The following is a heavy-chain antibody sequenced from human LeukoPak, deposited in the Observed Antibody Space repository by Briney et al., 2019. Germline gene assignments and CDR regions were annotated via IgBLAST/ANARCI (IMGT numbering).Heavy chain of an antibody. CDR1: GYTFTGYY. CDR2: MNPKSGNT. Sequence: ASVKVSCKASGYTFTGYYMHWVRQATGQGLEWMGWMNPKSGNTGYAQKFQGRVSITRDTSISTAYMELSSLRSEDTAVYYCARALCDSSRCEYYAYMDVWGEGTTVTVSS. CDR3: ARALCDSSRCEYYAYMDV. J-gene: IGHJ6*03. V-gene: IGHV1-8*03. D-gene: IGHD3-3*01.